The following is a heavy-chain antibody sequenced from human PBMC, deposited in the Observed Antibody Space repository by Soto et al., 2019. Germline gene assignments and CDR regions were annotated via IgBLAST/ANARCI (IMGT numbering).Heavy chain of an antibody. CDR2: IHSDGST. J-gene: IGHJ4*02. D-gene: IGHD6-19*01. Sequence: GGSLRLSCSVAGFTVSDSMSWVRQAPGKGLECVAFIHSDGSTHYTDSVRGRFTISRDNSKNTLYLQMDRLRVDDTAVYFCARDASGPFDYWGQGTLVTVSS. CDR1: GFTVSDS. CDR3: ARDASGPFDY. V-gene: IGHV3-53*01.